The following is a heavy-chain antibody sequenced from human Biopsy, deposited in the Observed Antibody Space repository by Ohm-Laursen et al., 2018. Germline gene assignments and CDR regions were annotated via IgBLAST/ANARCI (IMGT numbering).Heavy chain of an antibody. V-gene: IGHV1-46*01. Sequence: GALVKVSCKASGYSFTSYYMHWVRQAPGQGLEWMGMINPCGSTTSYPQIFQGRVTMTRDTSKSTVYMELSSLRSADTAVYFCARNTGWYGDLYYFDYWGQGTLVTVSS. J-gene: IGHJ4*02. CDR3: ARNTGWYGDLYYFDY. CDR1: GYSFTSYY. CDR2: INPCGSTT. D-gene: IGHD6-19*01.